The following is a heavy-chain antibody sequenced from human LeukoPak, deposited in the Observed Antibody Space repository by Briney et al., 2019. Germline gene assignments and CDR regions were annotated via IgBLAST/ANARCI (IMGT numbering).Heavy chain of an antibody. D-gene: IGHD5-12*01. CDR1: GGSISSYC. CDR3: ARDPGVGGYDTYFDY. J-gene: IGHJ4*02. Sequence: SETLSLTCTVSGGSISSYCCSWIRQPPAQGQGLMGYRYYSGSTNYNPSLKSRVTISVDTSKNQFSLKLSSVTAADTAVYYCARDPGVGGYDTYFDYWGQGTLVTVSS. V-gene: IGHV4-59*01. CDR2: RYYSGST.